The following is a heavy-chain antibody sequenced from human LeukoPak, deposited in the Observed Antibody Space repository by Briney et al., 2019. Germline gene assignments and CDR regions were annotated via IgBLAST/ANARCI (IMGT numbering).Heavy chain of an antibody. CDR1: GFTFSSYG. CDR3: ARGSDVLLWFGESKY. D-gene: IGHD3-10*01. V-gene: IGHV3-30*19. CDR2: ISYDGSNK. Sequence: GGSLRLSCAASGFTFSSYGMHWVRQAPGKGLEWVAVISYDGSNKYYADSVKGRFTISRDNSKNTLYLQMNSLRAEDTAVYYCARGSDVLLWFGESKYWGQGTLVTVSS. J-gene: IGHJ4*02.